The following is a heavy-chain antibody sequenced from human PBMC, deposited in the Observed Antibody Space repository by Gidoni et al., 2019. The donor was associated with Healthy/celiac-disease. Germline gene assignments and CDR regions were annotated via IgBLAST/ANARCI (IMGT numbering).Heavy chain of an antibody. CDR1: GFTCSSYS. D-gene: IGHD6-13*01. CDR3: ARSRAAAGLNWFDP. CDR2: SSSSSSYI. J-gene: IGHJ5*02. V-gene: IGHV3-21*01. Sequence: EVQLVESGGGLVKPGGSLRLSGAASGFTCSSYSLNGVRQAQGKGLEWVSSSSSSSSYISSADSVKGRFTISRDNAKNSLYLQMNSLRAEDTAVYYCARSRAAAGLNWFDPWGQGTLVTVSS.